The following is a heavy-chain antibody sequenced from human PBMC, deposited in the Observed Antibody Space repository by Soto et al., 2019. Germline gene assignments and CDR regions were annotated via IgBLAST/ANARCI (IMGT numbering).Heavy chain of an antibody. Sequence: QVQLVESGGGVVQPGGSLRLSCAASGFTFSSYGMHWVRQAPGKGLEWVAVISYDGSNKYYADSVKGRFTISRDNSKNTLYLQMNSLRAEDTAVYYCAKDVADYGDRYIDYWGQGTLVTVSS. D-gene: IGHD4-17*01. CDR1: GFTFSSYG. V-gene: IGHV3-30*18. CDR2: ISYDGSNK. CDR3: AKDVADYGDRYIDY. J-gene: IGHJ4*02.